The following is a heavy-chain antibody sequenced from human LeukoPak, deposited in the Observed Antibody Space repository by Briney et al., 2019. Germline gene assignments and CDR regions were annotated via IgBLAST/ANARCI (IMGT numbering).Heavy chain of an antibody. V-gene: IGHV1-2*02. Sequence: ASVKVSCKASGYTFTGYYMLWVRQAPGQGLGWRGWINPNSGGTKYAQKFHRRVTKTRDTSISTAYMELSRLRSGDTDVYYCARGRRLRDIVVVVAATRNYYYYMDVWGKGTTVTVSS. J-gene: IGHJ6*03. CDR2: INPNSGGT. CDR1: GYTFTGYY. D-gene: IGHD2-15*01. CDR3: ARGRRLRDIVVVVAATRNYYYYMDV.